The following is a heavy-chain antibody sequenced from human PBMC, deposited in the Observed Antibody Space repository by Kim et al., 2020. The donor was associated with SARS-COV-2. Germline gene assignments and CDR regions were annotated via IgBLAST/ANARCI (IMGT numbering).Heavy chain of an antibody. D-gene: IGHD3-9*01. V-gene: IGHV6-1*01. Sequence: SQTLSLTCAISGDSVSSNSAAWNWIRQSPSRGLEWLGRTYYRSKWYNDYAVSVKSRITINPDTSKNQFSLQLNSVTPEDTAVYYCARDPSFYYDILTGYHTPNWFDPWGQGTLVTVSS. CDR3: ARDPSFYYDILTGYHTPNWFDP. CDR1: GDSVSSNSAA. J-gene: IGHJ5*02. CDR2: TYYRSKWYN.